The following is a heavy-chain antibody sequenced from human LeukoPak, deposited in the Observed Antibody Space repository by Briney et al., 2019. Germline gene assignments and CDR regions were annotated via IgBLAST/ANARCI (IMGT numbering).Heavy chain of an antibody. D-gene: IGHD3-22*01. CDR3: AKDPYYDSSGYYLATNYFDY. V-gene: IGHV3-23*01. J-gene: IGHJ4*02. Sequence: ETLSPTCTVSGGSISSYYWSWVRQAPGKGLGWVSAISGSGGSTYYADSVKGRFTISRDNSKNTLYLQMNSLRAEDTAVYYCAKDPYYDSSGYYLATNYFDYWGQGTLVTVSS. CDR1: GGSISSYY. CDR2: ISGSGGST.